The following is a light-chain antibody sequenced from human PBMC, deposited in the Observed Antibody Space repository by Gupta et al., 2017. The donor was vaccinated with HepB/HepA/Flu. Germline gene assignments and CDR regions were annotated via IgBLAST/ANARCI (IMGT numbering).Light chain of an antibody. CDR3: GTWDSSLSAGV. CDR1: SSNIGNNY. Sequence: QSVLTKPPSVSAAPGQKVTISCSGSSSNIGNNYVSWYQQLPGTAPKLLIYENNKRPSGIPDRFSGSKSGTSATLGITGLQTGDEADYYCGTWDSSLSAGVFGGGTKLTVL. J-gene: IGLJ3*02. CDR2: ENN. V-gene: IGLV1-51*02.